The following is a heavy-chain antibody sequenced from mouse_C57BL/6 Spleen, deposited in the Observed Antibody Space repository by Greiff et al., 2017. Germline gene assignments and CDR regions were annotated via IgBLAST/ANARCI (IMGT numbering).Heavy chain of an antibody. V-gene: IGHV6-3*01. Sequence: EVKLMESGGGLVQPGGSMKLSCVASGFTFSNYWMNWVRQSPEKGLEWVAQIRLKSDNYATHYAESVKGRFTISRDDSKSSVYLQMNNLRAEDTGIYYCIGGGSVYAMDYWGQGTSVTVSS. CDR2: IRLKSDNYAT. CDR3: IGGGSVYAMDY. D-gene: IGHD1-1*02. CDR1: GFTFSNYW. J-gene: IGHJ4*01.